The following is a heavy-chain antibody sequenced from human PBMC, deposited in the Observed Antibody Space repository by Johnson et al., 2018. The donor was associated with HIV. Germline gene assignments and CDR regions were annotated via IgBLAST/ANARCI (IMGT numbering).Heavy chain of an antibody. Sequence: MQLVESGGGLVQPGGSLRLSCAASGFTFSSYWMSWVRQAHGDGLAWVAKIRKDGSEKYYVDSVTGRVTISRDNANNSLYLQMNRLRAEDTAVYYCARGLIIQLWLQAAFDIWGQGTMVTVSS. CDR3: ARGLIIQLWLQAAFDI. J-gene: IGHJ3*02. CDR2: IRKDGSEK. V-gene: IGHV3-7*03. D-gene: IGHD5-18*01. CDR1: GFTFSSYW.